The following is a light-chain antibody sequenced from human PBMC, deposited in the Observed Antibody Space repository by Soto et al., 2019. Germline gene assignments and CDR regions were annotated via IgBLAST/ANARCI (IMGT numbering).Light chain of an antibody. CDR1: QSVSSSY. CDR2: GAS. J-gene: IGKJ1*01. V-gene: IGKV3-20*01. Sequence: EIVITQSPATLYVSQVERATLSCRASQSVSSSYLAWYQQKPGQAPRLLIYGASSRATGIPDRFSGSGSGTDFTLTISRLEPEDFAVYYCQQYGSSRTFGQGTKVDIK. CDR3: QQYGSSRT.